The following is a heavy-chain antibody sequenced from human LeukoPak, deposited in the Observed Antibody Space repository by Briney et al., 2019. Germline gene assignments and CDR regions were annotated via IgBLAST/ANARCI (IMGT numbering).Heavy chain of an antibody. CDR1: GGSISSGGYY. CDR2: IYYSGST. D-gene: IGHD3-3*01. Sequence: SETLSLTCTVSGGSISSGGYYWSWIRQHPGKGLEWIGYIYYSGSTNYNPSLKSRVTISVDTSKNQFSLKLSSVTAADTAVYYCARDIAYDFWSGYYGMDVWGQGTTVTVS. CDR3: ARDIAYDFWSGYYGMDV. V-gene: IGHV4-61*08. J-gene: IGHJ6*02.